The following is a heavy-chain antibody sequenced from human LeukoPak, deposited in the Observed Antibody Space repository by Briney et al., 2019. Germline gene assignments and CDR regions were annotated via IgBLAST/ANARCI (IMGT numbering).Heavy chain of an antibody. CDR3: ARVRRAAAGPFDY. CDR2: IYYSGST. J-gene: IGHJ4*02. CDR1: GGSISSYY. Sequence: PSETLSLTCTVSGGSISSYYWSWIRQPPGKGLEWIGNIYYSGSTNYNPSLKSRVTISVDTSKNQFSLKLSSVTAADTAMYYCARVRRAAAGPFDYWGQGTLVTVSS. V-gene: IGHV4-59*01. D-gene: IGHD6-13*01.